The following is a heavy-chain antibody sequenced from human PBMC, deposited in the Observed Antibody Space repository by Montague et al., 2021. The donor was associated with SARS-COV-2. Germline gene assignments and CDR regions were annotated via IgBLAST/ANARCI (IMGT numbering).Heavy chain of an antibody. CDR2: VHHSGNA. V-gene: IGHV4-4*02. CDR1: GGSLSTPHY. J-gene: IGHJ5*02. Sequence: SETLSLTCAVSGGSLSTPHYWSWVRQHPGKGLEWIGEVHHSGNANYNASFNGRVTISVDKSNNQLSLTLTAVTAADTAVYYCARDRITRGWLDPWGQGTLVTVSS. CDR3: ARDRITRGWLDP. D-gene: IGHD7-27*01.